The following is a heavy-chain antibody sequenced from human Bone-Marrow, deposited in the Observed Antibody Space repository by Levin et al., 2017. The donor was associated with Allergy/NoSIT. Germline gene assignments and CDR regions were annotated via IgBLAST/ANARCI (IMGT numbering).Heavy chain of an antibody. D-gene: IGHD2-15*01. J-gene: IGHJ6*04. CDR2: IYNSET. Sequence: SQTLSLTCTVSGGSVSSGSYCWRWIRQPPGKGLEWIGYIYNSETNYNPSLKSRVTISVDTSKNQFSLNLTSVTDADTAVYFCASSFCSSGSCVNYYYYGMDVWGKGTTVAVS. CDR3: ASSFCSSGSCVNYYYYGMDV. V-gene: IGHV4-61*01. CDR1: GGSVSSGSYC.